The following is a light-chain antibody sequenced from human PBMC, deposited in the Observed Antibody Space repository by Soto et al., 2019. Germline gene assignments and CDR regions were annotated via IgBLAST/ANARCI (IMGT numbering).Light chain of an antibody. Sequence: EVVLTQSPATLSLSPGERATLFCRASQSVSSYFAWYQQKPGQAPNLLIYDASNRATGIPARFSGSGSGTDFTLTISSLEPEDFEVYYCQEPSNWPLTFGQGTRLEIK. CDR2: DAS. J-gene: IGKJ5*01. CDR3: QEPSNWPLT. V-gene: IGKV3-11*01. CDR1: QSVSSY.